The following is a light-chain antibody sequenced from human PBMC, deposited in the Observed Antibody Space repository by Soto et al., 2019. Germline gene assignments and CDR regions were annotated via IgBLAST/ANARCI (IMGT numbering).Light chain of an antibody. CDR2: GAS. V-gene: IGKV3-20*01. CDR3: QQYGTSPPIT. Sequence: EIVLSQTPATLCLSPGERATLSRRGSQSVTSSDLAWYQKKPGQAPRLLIYGASSRATGIPDRFSGSGSGRDFSLTINRLEPEDSAVYYCQQYGTSPPITVGQGTQLEIK. J-gene: IGKJ5*01. CDR1: QSVTSSD.